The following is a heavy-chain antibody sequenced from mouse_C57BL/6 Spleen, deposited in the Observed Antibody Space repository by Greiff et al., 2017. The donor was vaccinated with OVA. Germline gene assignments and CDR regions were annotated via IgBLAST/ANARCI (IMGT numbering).Heavy chain of an antibody. CDR2: IYPGDGDT. CDR1: GYAFSSSW. Sequence: VKLMESGPELVKPGASVKISCKASGYAFSSSWMNWVKQRPGKGLEWIGRIYPGDGDTNYNGKFKGKATLTADKSSSTAYMQLSSLTSEDSAVYFCATDEFDYWGQGTTLTVSS. CDR3: ATDEFDY. J-gene: IGHJ2*01. V-gene: IGHV1-82*01.